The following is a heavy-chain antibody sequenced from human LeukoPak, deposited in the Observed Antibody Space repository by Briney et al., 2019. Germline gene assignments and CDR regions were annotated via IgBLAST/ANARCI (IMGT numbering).Heavy chain of an antibody. V-gene: IGHV1-8*01. Sequence: ASVKVSCKASGYTFTSYDINWVRQATGQGLEWMGWMNPNSGNTGYAQKFQGRVTMTRNTSISTAYMELSSLRSEDTAVYYCARDHFDQIQLWFNWFDPWGQGTLVTVSS. CDR3: ARDHFDQIQLWFNWFDP. CDR2: MNPNSGNT. D-gene: IGHD5-18*01. CDR1: GYTFTSYD. J-gene: IGHJ5*02.